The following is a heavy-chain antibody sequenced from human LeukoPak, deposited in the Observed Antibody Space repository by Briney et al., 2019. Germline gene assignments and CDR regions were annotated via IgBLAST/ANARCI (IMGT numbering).Heavy chain of an antibody. V-gene: IGHV4-59*01. CDR1: GGPISSCY. J-gene: IGHJ6*03. D-gene: IGHD6-13*01. CDR2: IYYSGST. CDR3: AREFTYSSNRYSGSDFNYYYMDV. Sequence: SETLSLTCTVSGGPISSCYWSWIRQPPAKGPEWSGNIYYSGSTNYNPSLESRVTISVDTSKKQFSLKLSSVTAADTAVYYCAREFTYSSNRYSGSDFNYYYMDVWGKGTTVTVSS.